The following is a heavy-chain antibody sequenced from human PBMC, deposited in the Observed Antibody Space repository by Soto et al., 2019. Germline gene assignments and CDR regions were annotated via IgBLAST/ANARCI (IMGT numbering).Heavy chain of an antibody. Sequence: PSQTLSLTCVISGDSVSSNSAAWNWIRQSPSRGLEWLGRTYHRSKWYNDYAVSVKSRITINPDTSKNQFSLQLNSVTPEDTAVYYCARLYSSGWDYYYGMDVWGQGTTVTVSS. CDR1: GDSVSSNSAA. D-gene: IGHD6-19*01. CDR3: ARLYSSGWDYYYGMDV. J-gene: IGHJ6*02. V-gene: IGHV6-1*01. CDR2: TYHRSKWYN.